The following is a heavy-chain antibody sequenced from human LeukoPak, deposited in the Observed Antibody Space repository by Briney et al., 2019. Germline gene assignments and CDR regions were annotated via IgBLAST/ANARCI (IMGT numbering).Heavy chain of an antibody. CDR3: ARTNQISETAFDI. Sequence: SETLSLTCTVSGGSISSYFWIWIREPPGKGLEWIGYISYSGTTDYNPSLKNRVTISVDTSKSQFSLKLSSVTAADTAVYYCARTNQISETAFDIWGQGTMVIVSS. CDR1: GGSISSYF. D-gene: IGHD1-14*01. V-gene: IGHV4-59*12. CDR2: ISYSGTT. J-gene: IGHJ3*02.